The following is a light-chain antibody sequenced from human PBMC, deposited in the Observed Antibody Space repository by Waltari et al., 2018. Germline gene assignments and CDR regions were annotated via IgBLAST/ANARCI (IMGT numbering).Light chain of an antibody. Sequence: VVMTQSPLPLPVTLGQPASPSRTSSQGLVHSDGNTYLNWFHQKPGQSPRRLIYRVSTRDSGVPDRFSGSGSGTDFTLRSGRVEAENVGVYDCMQGTHWPFTFGQGTRLEIK. CDR1: QGLVHSDGNTY. J-gene: IGKJ5*01. CDR2: RVS. CDR3: MQGTHWPFT. V-gene: IGKV2-30*02.